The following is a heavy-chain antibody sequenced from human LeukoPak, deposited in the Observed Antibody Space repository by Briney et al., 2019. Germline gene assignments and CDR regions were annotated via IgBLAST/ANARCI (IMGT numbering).Heavy chain of an antibody. CDR3: ARGDTAMATPYFDY. CDR1: GGSISSYY. D-gene: IGHD5-18*01. J-gene: IGHJ4*02. Sequence: PSETLSLTCTVSGGSISSYYWSWIRQPPGKGLKWIGYIYYSGSTNYNHSLKSRVTISVDTSKNQFSLKLSSVTAADTAVYYCARGDTAMATPYFDYWGQGTLVTVSS. V-gene: IGHV4-59*01. CDR2: IYYSGST.